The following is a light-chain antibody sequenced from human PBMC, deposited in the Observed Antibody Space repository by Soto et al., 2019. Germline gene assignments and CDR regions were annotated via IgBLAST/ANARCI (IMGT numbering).Light chain of an antibody. CDR1: QSLLHSNGDTS. J-gene: IGKJ2*01. CDR3: IEALQSHT. V-gene: IGKV2-28*01. Sequence: DIVMTQSPLSLPVTPGEPATISCRSSQSLLHSNGDTSLDWYVQKPGQSTQRLIYLGSKRASGVPDRVSGSGAGKDCTLKISTVEAEDVGVYYCIEALQSHTFGQGTKLEIK. CDR2: LGS.